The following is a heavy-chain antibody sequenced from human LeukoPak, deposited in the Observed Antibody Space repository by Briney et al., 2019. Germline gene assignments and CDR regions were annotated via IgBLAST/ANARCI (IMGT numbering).Heavy chain of an antibody. CDR2: INPNSGNT. V-gene: IGHV1-8*01. J-gene: IGHJ6*03. CDR1: GYTFTSYD. D-gene: IGHD2-2*01. CDR3: ARVVVVVVPAAMNYYYYMDV. Sequence: ASVKVSCKASGYTFTSYDINWVRQATGQGLEWMGWINPNSGNTDYAQKFQGRVTMTRNTSISTAYMELSSLRSEDTAVYYCARVVVVVVPAAMNYYYYMDVWGKGTTVTISS.